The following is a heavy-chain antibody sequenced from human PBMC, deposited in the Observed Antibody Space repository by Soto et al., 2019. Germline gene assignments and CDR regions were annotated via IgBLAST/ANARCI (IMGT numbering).Heavy chain of an antibody. V-gene: IGHV3-30*03. D-gene: IGHD3-16*01. Sequence: PGGSLRLSCAASGFTFSDYAMHWVRQAPGKGLGWVAVVSHDGRNTHYADSVKGRFTISRDNAKNSLYLQMNSLRAEDTAVYYCARAFLYDYVEQDDYWGQGTLVT. CDR1: GFTFSDYA. CDR3: ARAFLYDYVEQDDY. J-gene: IGHJ4*02. CDR2: VSHDGRNT.